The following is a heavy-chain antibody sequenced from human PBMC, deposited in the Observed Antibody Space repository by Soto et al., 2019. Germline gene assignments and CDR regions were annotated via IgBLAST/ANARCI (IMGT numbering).Heavy chain of an antibody. CDR3: ARVYYYGSGSSSYGMDV. V-gene: IGHV4-39*01. Sequence: KPSETLSLTCTVSGGSISSSSYYWGWIRQPPGKGLEWIGSIYYSGSTYYNTSLKSRINISVATSKNQFSLKLISLTAADTALYYCARVYYYGSGSSSYGMDVWGQGTTVT. CDR1: GGSISSSSYY. CDR2: IYYSGST. D-gene: IGHD3-10*01. J-gene: IGHJ6*02.